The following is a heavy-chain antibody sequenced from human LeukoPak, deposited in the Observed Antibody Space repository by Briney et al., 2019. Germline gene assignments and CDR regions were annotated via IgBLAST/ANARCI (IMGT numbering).Heavy chain of an antibody. J-gene: IGHJ4*02. CDR1: VYTFTGYY. Sequence: ASVKVSCKASVYTFTGYYMHWVRQAPGQGLEWMGWLNPNSGGTNYAQKFQGRVTMTRDTSISTAYIELSRLRSDDTAVYYCARDRASGYDLRLFDYWGQGTLVTVSS. CDR3: ARDRASGYDLRLFDY. V-gene: IGHV1-2*02. D-gene: IGHD5-12*01. CDR2: LNPNSGGT.